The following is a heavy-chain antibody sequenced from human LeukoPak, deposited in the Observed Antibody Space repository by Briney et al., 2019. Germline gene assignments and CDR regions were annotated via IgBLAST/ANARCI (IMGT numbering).Heavy chain of an antibody. J-gene: IGHJ6*02. V-gene: IGHV1-18*04. D-gene: IGHD1-26*01. CDR2: SSAYNGNT. Sequence: ASVKVSCKASRYTFTIYGINWVRRAPGQGVEWMGWSSAYNGNTNYAQKLQGRVTVTTDTSTTTAYMEMRSLRSDDTGVYYCARDTYTGVGATKWDYSHYGMDVWGQGTTVTVSS. CDR3: ARDTYTGVGATKWDYSHYGMDV. CDR1: RYTFTIYG.